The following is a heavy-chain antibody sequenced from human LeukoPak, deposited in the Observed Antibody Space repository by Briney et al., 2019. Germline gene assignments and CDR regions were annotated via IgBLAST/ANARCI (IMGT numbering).Heavy chain of an antibody. CDR3: AKAAYCGGDCYSDWFDP. V-gene: IGHV3-30*18. Sequence: GGSLRLSCAASGFTFSSYGMHWVRQAPGKGLEWVAVISYDGSNKYYADSVKGRFTISRDNSKNTLYLQMNSLRAEDTAVYYCAKAAYCGGDCYSDWFDPWGQGTLVTVSS. D-gene: IGHD2-21*02. J-gene: IGHJ5*02. CDR1: GFTFSSYG. CDR2: ISYDGSNK.